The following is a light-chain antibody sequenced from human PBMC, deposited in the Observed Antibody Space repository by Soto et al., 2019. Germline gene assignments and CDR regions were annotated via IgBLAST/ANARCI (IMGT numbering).Light chain of an antibody. J-gene: IGKJ1*01. V-gene: IGKV1-5*03. CDR2: KTS. CDR3: QHWTDYSWT. CDR1: QSLTIL. Sequence: DIHMTQSPSTLSASVGDRVTITCRASQSLTILLAWSQQKPGKAPNLLIYKTSSLESGAPPRFSGSGSGTEFTLPISSLQPDDFATYYCQHWTDYSWTFGQGNKVEVK.